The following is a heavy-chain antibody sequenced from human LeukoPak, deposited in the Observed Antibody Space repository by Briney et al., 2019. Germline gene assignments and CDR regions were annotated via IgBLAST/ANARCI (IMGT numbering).Heavy chain of an antibody. Sequence: TSETLSLTCSVSGGSVSNYYWSWIRQPPGKGLEWIGYVYYTGSTNYNPSLKSRVTMFEDKSKNQFSLRLYSVTAADTAVYYCARHFAYSSSSYFDYWGQGSLVTVSS. CDR2: VYYTGST. CDR1: GGSVSNYY. J-gene: IGHJ4*02. V-gene: IGHV4-59*08. D-gene: IGHD6-6*01. CDR3: ARHFAYSSSSYFDY.